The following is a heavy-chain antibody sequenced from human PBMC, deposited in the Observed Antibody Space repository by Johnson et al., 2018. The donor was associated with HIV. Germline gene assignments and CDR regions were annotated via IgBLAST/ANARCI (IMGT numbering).Heavy chain of an antibody. J-gene: IGHJ3*02. CDR2: ISYDGGSK. Sequence: QVQLVESGGGVVQPGRSLRLSCAASGFTFSSYPMHWVRQAPGKGLEWVAIISYDGGSKYYADSVKGRFTVSRDNSKNTLYLQINSLRPEDTAVYYCAKDLYYYDSSGSVGAFDIWGQGTMVTVSS. D-gene: IGHD3-22*01. CDR1: GFTFSSYP. CDR3: AKDLYYYDSSGSVGAFDI. V-gene: IGHV3-30*04.